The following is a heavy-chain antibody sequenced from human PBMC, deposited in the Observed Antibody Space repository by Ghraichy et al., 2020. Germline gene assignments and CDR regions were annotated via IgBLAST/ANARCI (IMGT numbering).Heavy chain of an antibody. D-gene: IGHD1-26*01. Sequence: GGSLRLSCSVSGFTFRDSAMHWVRQAPGKALEYVSSITSNGGTTYYADSVKGRFTISRDNSKSALYLQMSSLRVEDTALYYCLKDAGGSGDNWGQGTMVTVSS. CDR2: ITSNGGTT. V-gene: IGHV3-64D*06. CDR3: LKDAGGSGDN. J-gene: IGHJ3*02. CDR1: GFTFRDSA.